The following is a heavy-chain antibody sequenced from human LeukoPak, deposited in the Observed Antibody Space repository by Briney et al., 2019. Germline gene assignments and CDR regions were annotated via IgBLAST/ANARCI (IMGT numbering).Heavy chain of an antibody. V-gene: IGHV3-9*01. CDR1: GFTFDDYA. CDR2: ISWNSGNI. Sequence: GGSLRLSCAASGFTFDDYAMHWVRQAPGKGLEWVSGISWNSGNIGYADSVKGRFTISRDNAKNSLYLQMNSLRAEDTALYYCAKDRWAAYYYYDMDVWGKGTTVTISS. J-gene: IGHJ6*03. CDR3: AKDRWAAYYYYDMDV. D-gene: IGHD6-13*01.